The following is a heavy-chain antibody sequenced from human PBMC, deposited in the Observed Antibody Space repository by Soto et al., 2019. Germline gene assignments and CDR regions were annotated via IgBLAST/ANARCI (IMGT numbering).Heavy chain of an antibody. J-gene: IGHJ5*02. CDR2: IIPILGIA. D-gene: IGHD3-10*01. CDR3: AYITMGRGPSP. Sequence: QVQLVQSGAEVKKPGSSVKVSCKASGGTFSSYTISWVRQAPGQGLEWMGRIIPILGIANYAQKFQGRVTITADKSTSTAYMELSSLRSEDTAVYYCAYITMGRGPSPWGQGTLVTVSS. V-gene: IGHV1-69*02. CDR1: GGTFSSYT.